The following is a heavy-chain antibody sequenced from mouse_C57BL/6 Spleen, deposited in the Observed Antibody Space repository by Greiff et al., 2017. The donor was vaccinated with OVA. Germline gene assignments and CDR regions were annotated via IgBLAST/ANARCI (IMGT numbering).Heavy chain of an antibody. D-gene: IGHD1-1*01. J-gene: IGHJ2*01. V-gene: IGHV1-42*01. CDR1: GYSFTGYY. CDR3: ARSDYYGSSYGYFDY. CDR2: INPSTGGT. Sequence: VQLQQSGPELVKPGASVKISCKASGYSFTGYYMNWVKQSPEKSLEWIGEINPSTGGTTYNQKFKAKATLTVDKSSSTAYMQLESLTSEDSAVYYCARSDYYGSSYGYFDYWGQGTTLTVSS.